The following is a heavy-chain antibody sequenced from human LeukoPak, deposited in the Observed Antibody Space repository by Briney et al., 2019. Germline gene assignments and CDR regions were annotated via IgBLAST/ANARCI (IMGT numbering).Heavy chain of an antibody. D-gene: IGHD4-23*01. CDR1: GFTFSSYG. Sequence: SGGSLRLSCAASGFTFSSYGMHWVRQAPGKGLEWVAVISYDGSNKYYADSVKGRFTISRDNSKNTLYLQMNSLRAEDTAVYYCARHDYGGKSPHFDYWGQGTLVTVSS. V-gene: IGHV3-30*03. CDR3: ARHDYGGKSPHFDY. CDR2: ISYDGSNK. J-gene: IGHJ4*02.